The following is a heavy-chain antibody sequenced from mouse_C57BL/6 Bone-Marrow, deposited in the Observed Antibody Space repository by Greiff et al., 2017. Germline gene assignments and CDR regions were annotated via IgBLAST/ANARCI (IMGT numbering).Heavy chain of an antibody. J-gene: IGHJ3*01. CDR2: IYPGDGDT. V-gene: IGHV1-82*01. CDR3: ARDGYYLVAY. D-gene: IGHD2-3*01. CDR1: GYAFSSSW. Sequence: QVQLQQSGPELVKPGASVKISCKASGYAFSSSWMNWVKQRPGKGLEWIGRIYPGDGDTNYNGKFTGKATLTADKSSSTAYMQLSSLTSEDSAVYFCARDGYYLVAYWGQGTLVTVSA.